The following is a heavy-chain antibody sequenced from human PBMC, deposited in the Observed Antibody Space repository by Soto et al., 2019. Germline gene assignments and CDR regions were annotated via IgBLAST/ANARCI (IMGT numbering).Heavy chain of an antibody. Sequence: QVQLQESGPGLVKPSETLSLTCTVSGGSISSYYWSWIRQPAGKGLEWIGRIYTSGSTNYNPSLKNRVTMSVDTSKNQFSLKLSSVTAADTAVYYCARVGIAVAGSYYYYGMDVWGQGTTVTVSS. V-gene: IGHV4-4*07. CDR2: IYTSGST. D-gene: IGHD6-19*01. CDR1: GGSISSYY. J-gene: IGHJ6*02. CDR3: ARVGIAVAGSYYYYGMDV.